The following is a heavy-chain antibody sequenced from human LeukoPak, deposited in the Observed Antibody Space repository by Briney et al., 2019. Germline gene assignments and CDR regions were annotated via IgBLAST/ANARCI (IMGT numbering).Heavy chain of an antibody. CDR2: ISYDGSNK. CDR1: GFTFSSYG. J-gene: IGHJ4*02. CDR3: AKDTSPSGYDHFDY. V-gene: IGHV3-30*18. Sequence: GRFLRLSCAASGFTFSSYGMHWVRQAPGKGLEWVAVISYDGSNKYYADSVKGRFTISRDNSKNTLYLQMNSLRAEDTAVYYCAKDTSPSGYDHFDYWGQGTLVTVSS. D-gene: IGHD5-12*01.